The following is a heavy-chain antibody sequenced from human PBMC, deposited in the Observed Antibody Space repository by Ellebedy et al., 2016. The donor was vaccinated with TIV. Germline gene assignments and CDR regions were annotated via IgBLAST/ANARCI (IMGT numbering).Heavy chain of an antibody. J-gene: IGHJ3*01. Sequence: GESLKISCAGSGFSFRSYWMSWVRQAPGKGLEWVANINQDGSDKYYVDCVKGRFAISRANAKNSLYLQMNSLRAEDTSLYYCATDGSYGDYLSPTHAFAFWGRGTMVTVSS. CDR2: INQDGSDK. CDR3: ATDGSYGDYLSPTHAFAF. CDR1: GFSFRSYW. V-gene: IGHV3-7*01. D-gene: IGHD4-17*01.